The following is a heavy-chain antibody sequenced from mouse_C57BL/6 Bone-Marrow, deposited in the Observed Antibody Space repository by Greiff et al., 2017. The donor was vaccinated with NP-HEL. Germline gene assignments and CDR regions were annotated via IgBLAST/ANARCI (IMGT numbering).Heavy chain of an antibody. V-gene: IGHV5-17*01. CDR1: GFTFSDYG. D-gene: IGHD3-2*01. CDR2: ISSCSSTI. Sequence: EVHLVESGGGLVKPGGSLKLSCAASGFTFSDYGMHWVRQAPEKGLEWVAYISSCSSTIYYADTVKGRFTISRDNATNTLFLQITSLRCVKTEMYYCEKGDSGAHYSAMDYWGQGTSVTVSS. CDR3: EKGDSGAHYSAMDY. J-gene: IGHJ4*01.